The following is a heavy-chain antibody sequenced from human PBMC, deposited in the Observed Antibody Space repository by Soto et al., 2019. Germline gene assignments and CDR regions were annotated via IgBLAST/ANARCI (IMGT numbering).Heavy chain of an antibody. CDR2: ILHNGTA. V-gene: IGHV4-4*02. CDR3: ARLAVRDLITTGHQSSYGMDV. J-gene: IGHJ6*02. D-gene: IGHD3-10*01. CDR1: GASISSTNR. Sequence: QLQESGPGQVKPSQTLSLTCAVSGASISSTNRWPGVRQPPREGLEGIGEILHNGTANNNPSLESRVNMPVDRYKNQFSLDLTSVTAADTAGYFCARLAVRDLITTGHQSSYGMDVWCQGTTVTVSS.